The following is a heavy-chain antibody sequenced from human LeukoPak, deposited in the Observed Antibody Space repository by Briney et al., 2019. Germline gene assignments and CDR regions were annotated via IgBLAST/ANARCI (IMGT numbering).Heavy chain of an antibody. CDR2: ISGSGGST. D-gene: IGHD3-10*01. V-gene: IGHV3-23*01. CDR1: GFPLSSHA. J-gene: IGHJ4*02. CDR3: AKRARTRANQRGVIDY. Sequence: GGSLRLSCAASGFPLSSHAMSWVRQAPGKGLEWVSAISGSGGSTYYADSVKGRFTISRDNSKNTLYLQMNSLRAEDTAVYYCAKRARTRANQRGVIDYWGQGTLVTVSS.